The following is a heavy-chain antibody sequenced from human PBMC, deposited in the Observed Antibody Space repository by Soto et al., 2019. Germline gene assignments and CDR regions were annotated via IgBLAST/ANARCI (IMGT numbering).Heavy chain of an antibody. CDR2: IKEDGSER. J-gene: IGHJ4*02. D-gene: IGHD3-10*01. Sequence: PGGSLRLSCAASGFTFSSYWMSWVRQAPGKGLGWVANIKEDGSERYYVDSVKGRFTISRDNAKNSLYLQMNSLRDEDTAVYYCARATGADKEDYWGQGTLVTVSS. V-gene: IGHV3-7*04. CDR3: ARATGADKEDY. CDR1: GFTFSSYW.